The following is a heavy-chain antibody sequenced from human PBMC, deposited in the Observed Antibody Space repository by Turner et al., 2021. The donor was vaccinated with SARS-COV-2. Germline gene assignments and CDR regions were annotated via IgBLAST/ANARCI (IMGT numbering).Heavy chain of an antibody. D-gene: IGHD2-15*01. V-gene: IGHV3-49*04. CDR2: IRSKAYGGTT. J-gene: IGHJ4*02. Sequence: EVQLVESGGGLVQPGRSLSLSCTASGFPCGDYAMNWVRQAPGKGLEWVGFIRSKAYGGTTQYAASVKGRFTISRDDSKSIAYLQMNSLKTEDTAVYYCTRVKYWSGGSCYGYYFDYWGQGTLVTVSS. CDR1: GFPCGDYA. CDR3: TRVKYWSGGSCYGYYFDY.